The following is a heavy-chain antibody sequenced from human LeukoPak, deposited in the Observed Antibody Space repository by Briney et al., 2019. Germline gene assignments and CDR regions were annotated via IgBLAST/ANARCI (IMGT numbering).Heavy chain of an antibody. V-gene: IGHV4-59*08. Sequence: KPSETLSLTCTVSGGSISSYYWSWIRQPPGKGLEWIGYIYYSGSTNYNPSLKSRVTISVDTSKNQFSLKLSSVTAADTAVYYCARVGEYDSFDYWGQGTLVTVSS. CDR2: IYYSGST. CDR1: GGSISSYY. D-gene: IGHD2/OR15-2a*01. J-gene: IGHJ4*02. CDR3: ARVGEYDSFDY.